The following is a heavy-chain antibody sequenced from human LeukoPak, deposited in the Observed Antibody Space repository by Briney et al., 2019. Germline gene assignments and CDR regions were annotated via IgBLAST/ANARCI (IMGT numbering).Heavy chain of an antibody. Sequence: ASVKVSCKASGYTFTRSAMNWVRQAPGQGLEWMGWINTNTGNPTYAQGFTGRFVFSLDTSVSTAYLQISSLKAGDTAVYYCARGSPPRRNYDSRGYYSYYFDYWGQGTLVTVSS. CDR2: INTNTGNP. J-gene: IGHJ4*02. D-gene: IGHD3-22*01. CDR3: ARGSPPRRNYDSRGYYSYYFDY. V-gene: IGHV7-4-1*02. CDR1: GYTFTRSA.